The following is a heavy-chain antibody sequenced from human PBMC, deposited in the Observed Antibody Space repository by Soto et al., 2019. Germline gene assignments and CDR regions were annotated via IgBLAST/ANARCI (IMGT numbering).Heavy chain of an antibody. CDR2: IIPIFGTA. V-gene: IGHV1-69*13. D-gene: IGHD2-2*01. J-gene: IGHJ6*02. CDR3: ARDRGQLLWGPEQENYYYYYGMDV. Sequence: ASVKVSCKASGGTFSSYAISWVRQAPGQGLEWMGGIIPIFGTANYAQKFQGRVTITADESTSTAYMELSSLRSEDTAVYYCARDRGQLLWGPEQENYYYYYGMDVWGQGTTVTVSS. CDR1: GGTFSSYA.